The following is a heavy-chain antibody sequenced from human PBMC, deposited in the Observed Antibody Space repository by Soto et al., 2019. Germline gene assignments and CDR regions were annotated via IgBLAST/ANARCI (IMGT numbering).Heavy chain of an antibody. CDR1: GYSFAGYW. CDR2: IDPSDSQT. Sequence: PGESLKISCKGSGYSFAGYWITWVRQKPGKGLEWMGRIDPSDSQTYYSPSFRGHVTVSATKSITTVFLQWSSLRASDTAMYYCARQIYDSDTGPNFQYYFDSWGQGTPVTVSS. V-gene: IGHV5-10-1*01. CDR3: ARQIYDSDTGPNFQYYFDS. D-gene: IGHD3-22*01. J-gene: IGHJ4*02.